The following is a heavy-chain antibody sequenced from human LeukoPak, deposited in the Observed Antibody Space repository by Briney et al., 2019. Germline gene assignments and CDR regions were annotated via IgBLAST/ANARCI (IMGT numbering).Heavy chain of an antibody. D-gene: IGHD2-2*01. CDR1: GFTFSSYG. V-gene: IGHV3-30*02. Sequence: GGSLRLSCAASGFTFSSYGMHWVRQAPGKGLEWVAVIWYDGSNKYYADSVKGRFTISRDNSKNTLYLQMNSLRAEDTAVYYCANSYCSSTSCSGGYYYYGMDVWGQGTTVTVSS. CDR2: IWYDGSNK. J-gene: IGHJ6*02. CDR3: ANSYCSSTSCSGGYYYYGMDV.